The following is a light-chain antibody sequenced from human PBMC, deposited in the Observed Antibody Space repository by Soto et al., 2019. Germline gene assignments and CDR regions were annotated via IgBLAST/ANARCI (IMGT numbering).Light chain of an antibody. CDR1: QGISSY. CDR3: QQLNSHPPVT. Sequence: DIQLTQSPSFLSASVGDRVTITCRASQGISSYLAWYQQKPGKAPKLLIYAASTLQSGVPSRSSGSGSGTEFTLTISSLQPEDFATYYCQQLNSHPPVTFGQGTRLEIK. CDR2: AAS. V-gene: IGKV1-9*01. J-gene: IGKJ5*01.